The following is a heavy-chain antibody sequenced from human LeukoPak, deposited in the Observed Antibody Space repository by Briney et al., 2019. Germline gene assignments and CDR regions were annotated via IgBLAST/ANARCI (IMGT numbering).Heavy chain of an antibody. Sequence: SETLSLTCTVSGGSISSYYWSWIRQPAGKGLEWIGRIYTSGSTNYNPSLRSRVTMSVDTSKNQFSLKLSSVTAADTAVYYCARSTVTTGGNWFDPWGQGTLVTVSS. J-gene: IGHJ5*02. CDR3: ARSTVTTGGNWFDP. D-gene: IGHD4-17*01. V-gene: IGHV4-4*07. CDR2: IYTSGST. CDR1: GGSISSYY.